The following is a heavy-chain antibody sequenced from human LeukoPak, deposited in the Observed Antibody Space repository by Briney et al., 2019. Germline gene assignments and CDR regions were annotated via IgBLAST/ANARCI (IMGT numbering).Heavy chain of an antibody. Sequence: SETLSLTCTVSGGSISSYYWSWIRQPAGKGLEWIGRIYTSGSTNYSPSLKSRVTMSVDTSKNPFSLKLSSVTAADTAVYYCARAGYCSGGSCYSRGHWFDPWGQGTLVTVSS. CDR1: GGSISSYY. V-gene: IGHV4-4*07. CDR2: IYTSGST. CDR3: ARAGYCSGGSCYSRGHWFDP. J-gene: IGHJ5*02. D-gene: IGHD2-15*01.